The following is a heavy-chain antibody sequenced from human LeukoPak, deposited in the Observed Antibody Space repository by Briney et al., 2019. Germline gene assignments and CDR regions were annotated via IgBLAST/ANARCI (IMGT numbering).Heavy chain of an antibody. CDR2: IWYSGSNK. D-gene: IGHD4-17*01. CDR1: GFTFSRYG. J-gene: IGHJ4*02. CDR3: ARDADDYGEYGLDS. Sequence: GGPLRLSCAASGFTFSRYGMHWVRQAPGKGLEWVALIWYSGSNKYYADSVKGRFTISRDNSKNTLYLQMNSLRADDTAVYYCARDADDYGEYGLDSWGQGTLVTVPT. V-gene: IGHV3-33*01.